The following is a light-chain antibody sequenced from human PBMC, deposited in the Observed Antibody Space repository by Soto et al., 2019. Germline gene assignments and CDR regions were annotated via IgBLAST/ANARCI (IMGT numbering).Light chain of an antibody. V-gene: IGKV1-39*01. CDR1: QFISTY. CDR2: AAS. Sequence: DSQMTQSPSSLSASVGDSVSFTCRASQFISTYLNWYQQKPGKAPKLLIYAASSLQRGVPSRFSGSGSGTDFTLTISNLQPEDFATYFCQQSHSDPLTFGGGTKVEI. J-gene: IGKJ4*01. CDR3: QQSHSDPLT.